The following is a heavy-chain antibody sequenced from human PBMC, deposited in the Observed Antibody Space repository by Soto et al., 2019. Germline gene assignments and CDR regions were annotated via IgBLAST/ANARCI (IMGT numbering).Heavy chain of an antibody. J-gene: IGHJ6*01. CDR1: GFIFTDYA. CDR3: ARVAAAGTKNYCYGREV. CDR2: INADNGNT. D-gene: IGHD6-13*01. Sequence: GASVKVSCKTSGFIFTDYALHWVRQAPGQRPEWMAWINADNGNTKYSENFQGRVTTTRDTSASPAYMELSSLSSEDTTVYYYARVAAAGTKNYCYGREVWGQEST. V-gene: IGHV1-3*01.